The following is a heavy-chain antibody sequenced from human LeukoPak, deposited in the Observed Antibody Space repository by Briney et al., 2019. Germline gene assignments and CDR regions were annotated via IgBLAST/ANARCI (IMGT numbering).Heavy chain of an antibody. CDR2: ISYDGSNK. J-gene: IGHJ4*02. CDR1: GFTFSSYA. Sequence: GGSLRLSCAASGFTFSSYAMHWVRQAPGKGLEWVAVISYDGSNKYYADSVKGRFTISRDNSKNMLYLQMNSLRAEDTAVYYCARSPPYGVPDYWGQGTLVTVSS. D-gene: IGHD4-17*01. V-gene: IGHV3-30*04. CDR3: ARSPPYGVPDY.